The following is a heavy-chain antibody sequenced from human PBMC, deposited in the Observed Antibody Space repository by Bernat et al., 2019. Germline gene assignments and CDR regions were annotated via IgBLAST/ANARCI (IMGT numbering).Heavy chain of an antibody. D-gene: IGHD3-22*01. CDR3: PQDYYDGSSGYTP. J-gene: IGHJ4*02. CDR2: IRSKANNYAA. CDR1: WFTFSCSA. Sequence: EVHLVESGGGLVQPGGSLKLSCAASWFTFSCSAMHCVRQASGEVREWVVRIRSKANNYAAAYDAQEKGRFNISRDDSKSKAYLQMTSQRTEDTAVYYCPQDYYDGSSGYTPGGQGTLVTVSS. V-gene: IGHV3-73*01.